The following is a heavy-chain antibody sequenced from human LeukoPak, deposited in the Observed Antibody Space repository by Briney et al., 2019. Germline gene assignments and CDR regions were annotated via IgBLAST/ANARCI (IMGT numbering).Heavy chain of an antibody. CDR2: IYPGDSDA. CDR3: ARRKAARPPHEHYYYMDV. CDR1: GYSFNSYW. D-gene: IGHD6-6*01. J-gene: IGHJ6*03. Sequence: GESLKISCKGSGYSFNSYWIGWVRQMPGKGLKWMGIIYPGDSDARYSPSFQGQVTISADKSISTAYLQWSSLKASDTAMYYCARRKAARPPHEHYYYMDVRGKGTTVTVSS. V-gene: IGHV5-51*01.